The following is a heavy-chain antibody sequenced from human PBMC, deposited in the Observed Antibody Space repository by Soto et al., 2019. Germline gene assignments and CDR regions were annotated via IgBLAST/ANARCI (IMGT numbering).Heavy chain of an antibody. CDR3: ASLPYGSGIHYFDY. J-gene: IGHJ4*02. V-gene: IGHV4-31*03. D-gene: IGHD3-10*01. CDR1: VRSSSSGGYY. Sequence: TLSLTCTVSVRSSSSGGYYWSWILQHPGKGLEWIGYIYYSGSTYYNPSLKSRVTISVDTSKNQFSLKLSSVTAADTAVYYCASLPYGSGIHYFDYWGQGTLVTVSS. CDR2: IYYSGST.